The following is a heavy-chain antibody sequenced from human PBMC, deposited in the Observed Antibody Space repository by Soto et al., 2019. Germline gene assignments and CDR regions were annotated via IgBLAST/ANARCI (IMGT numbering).Heavy chain of an antibody. CDR1: GYTFTNYI. J-gene: IGHJ4*02. CDR2: ISAYNGNT. V-gene: IGHV1-18*01. Sequence: QVQLVQSGAEVKKPGASVKVSCKASGYTFTNYIISWVRQAPGQGLEWMGWISAYNGNTKYAQKLQGRVTMTTDTSRSTASMELRSLRSDDTAVYYCARDTPPPDYWGQGTLVTVSS. CDR3: ARDTPPPDY.